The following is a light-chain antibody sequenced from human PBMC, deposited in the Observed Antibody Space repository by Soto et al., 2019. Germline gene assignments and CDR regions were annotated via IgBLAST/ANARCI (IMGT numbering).Light chain of an antibody. J-gene: IGKJ2*01. Sequence: IVMTQSPATLSVSPGERATLFCRASQSVSSNLAWYQQKPGQAPRLLIYGASTRATGIPAGFSGSGSGTEFTLTISSLQSEDFAVYYCQQYNNWPPYTFGQGTKLEIK. CDR1: QSVSSN. CDR3: QQYNNWPPYT. V-gene: IGKV3-15*01. CDR2: GAS.